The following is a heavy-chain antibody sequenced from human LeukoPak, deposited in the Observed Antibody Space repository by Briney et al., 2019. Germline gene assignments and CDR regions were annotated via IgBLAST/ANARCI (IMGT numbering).Heavy chain of an antibody. Sequence: PGGSLRLSCAASGFTFSSYGMHWVRQAPGKGLEWVALISYDGSDKYYADSVKGRFTFSRDNSKNTLYLQMNSLRAEDTAVYYCAGGRDEGAFDIWGQGTLVTVSS. CDR1: GFTFSSYG. J-gene: IGHJ4*02. V-gene: IGHV3-30*03. D-gene: IGHD5-24*01. CDR3: AGGRDEGAFDI. CDR2: ISYDGSDK.